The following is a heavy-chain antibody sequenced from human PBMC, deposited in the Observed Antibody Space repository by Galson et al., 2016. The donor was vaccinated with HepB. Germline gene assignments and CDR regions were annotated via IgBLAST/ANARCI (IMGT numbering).Heavy chain of an antibody. CDR2: VFYNGNT. V-gene: IGHV4-59*01. D-gene: IGHD2-21*01. CDR3: ARIVGAGTRHWIDP. CDR1: GVSIDTYY. Sequence: SETLSLTCTISGVSIDTYYWSWFRQPPGKGLEWIGFVFYNGNTNYNSSLKSRVTLSIDTSKKHFSLRLTSVTAADTAIYYCARIVGAGTRHWIDPWGQGTLVAVSS. J-gene: IGHJ5*02.